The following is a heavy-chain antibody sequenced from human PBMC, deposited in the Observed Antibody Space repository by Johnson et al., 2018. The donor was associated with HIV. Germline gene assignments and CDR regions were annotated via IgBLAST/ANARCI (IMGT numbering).Heavy chain of an antibody. CDR3: VRDIAFYDSGSAISDAFDI. D-gene: IGHD3-22*01. CDR1: EFTFSAFG. J-gene: IGHJ3*02. CDR2: ISYDGSKK. Sequence: QMQLVESGGGVVQPGRSLRLSCAASEFTFSAFGMHWVRQAPGKGLEWVAVISYDGSKKYYAASLEGRFTISRDNSKNTLFLQVNSLRAEDTAMYYCVRDIAFYDSGSAISDAFDIWGQGTMVTVSS. V-gene: IGHV3-30*03.